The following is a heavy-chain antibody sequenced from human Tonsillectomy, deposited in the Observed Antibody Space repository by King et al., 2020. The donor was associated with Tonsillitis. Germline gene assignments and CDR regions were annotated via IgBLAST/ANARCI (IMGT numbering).Heavy chain of an antibody. CDR2: IYYSGSA. CDR3: ARDSSSSPPFSYYYMDG. CDR1: GGSISSYY. D-gene: IGHD6-6*01. V-gene: IGHV4-59*01. Sequence: QLQESGPGLVKPSETLSLTCTVSGGSISSYYWSWIRQPPGKGLEWLGYIYYSGSATYNPSLKSRVTISVDTSRNQFSLKLSSVTAADTAVYYCARDSSSSPPFSYYYMDGGGKGTTVTVSS. J-gene: IGHJ6*03.